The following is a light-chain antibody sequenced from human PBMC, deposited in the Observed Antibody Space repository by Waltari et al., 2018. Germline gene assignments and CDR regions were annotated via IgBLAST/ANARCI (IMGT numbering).Light chain of an antibody. J-gene: IGKJ5*01. V-gene: IGKV3-11*01. Sequence: EIVLTQSPATLSLSPGERATLSCRASQSVSSFLAWYQQKRGQAPRLLIYDASTRAIGIPARFSGSGSGTDFTLTISSLEPEDFAVYYCQQRKTWPITFGQGTRLEIK. CDR1: QSVSSF. CDR2: DAS. CDR3: QQRKTWPIT.